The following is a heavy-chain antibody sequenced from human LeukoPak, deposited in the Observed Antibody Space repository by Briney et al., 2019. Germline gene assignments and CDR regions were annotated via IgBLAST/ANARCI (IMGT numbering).Heavy chain of an antibody. CDR2: IYHSGST. D-gene: IGHD3-16*02. Sequence: SQTLSLTCAVSGGSISSGVYSWSWIRQPPGKGLEWIGYIYHSGSTHYNPSLKSRVSISVDRSKNQVSLNLSSVTAADTALYYCAKQGRQILFGGVVAIAPFDIWGQGTMVTVSS. CDR1: GGSISSGVYS. J-gene: IGHJ3*02. CDR3: AKQGRQILFGGVVAIAPFDI. V-gene: IGHV4-30-2*01.